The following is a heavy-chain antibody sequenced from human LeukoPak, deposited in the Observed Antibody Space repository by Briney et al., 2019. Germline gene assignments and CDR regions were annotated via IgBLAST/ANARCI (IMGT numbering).Heavy chain of an antibody. CDR1: GFTFSSYW. CDR3: AREKLATIISYFDY. Sequence: GGSLRLSCAASGFTFSSYWMSWVRQAPGKGLEWVANIKQDGSEKYYVDSVKGRFTISRDNAKDSLYLQMNSLRAEDTAVYYCAREKLATIISYFDYWGQGTLVTVSS. J-gene: IGHJ4*02. D-gene: IGHD5-24*01. V-gene: IGHV3-7*01. CDR2: IKQDGSEK.